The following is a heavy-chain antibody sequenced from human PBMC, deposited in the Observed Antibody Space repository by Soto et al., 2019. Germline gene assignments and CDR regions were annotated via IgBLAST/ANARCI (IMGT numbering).Heavy chain of an antibody. J-gene: IGHJ4*02. CDR1: GYTFTSYD. CDR3: ARSTNDYGDRH. Sequence: QVQLVQSGAEVKKPGASVKVSCKASGYTFTSYDINWVRQATGQGLEWMGWMNPNSGNTGYAQKFQGRVTMTRNTSISTAYMDLSCLRSEDSPVYYCARSTNDYGDRHWGQGTLVTVSS. V-gene: IGHV1-8*01. CDR2: MNPNSGNT. D-gene: IGHD4-17*01.